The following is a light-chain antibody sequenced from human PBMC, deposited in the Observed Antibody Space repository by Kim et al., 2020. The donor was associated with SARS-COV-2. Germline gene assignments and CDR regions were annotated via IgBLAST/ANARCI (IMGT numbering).Light chain of an antibody. V-gene: IGKV3-15*01. J-gene: IGKJ4*01. CDR1: QNVRSN. Sequence: SPGERATLSCRASQNVRSNLAWYRQKPGQAPRLLIYDASSRATDIPARFSGSGSGTEFTLTISSLQSEDFAVYYCQQYNNWPPLTFGGGTKVDIK. CDR3: QQYNNWPPLT. CDR2: DAS.